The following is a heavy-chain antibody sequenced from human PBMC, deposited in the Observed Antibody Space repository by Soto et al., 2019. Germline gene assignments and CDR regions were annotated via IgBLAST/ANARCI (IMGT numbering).Heavy chain of an antibody. D-gene: IGHD2-21*02. CDR2: IHYSGSI. CDR3: AREDDGGDRDYYGLDV. J-gene: IGHJ6*02. Sequence: SETLSLTCTVSGGSISYEYYHWTWIRQSPGKGLEWIGYIHYSGSIIYNPSFKSRVTISVDTSKNQFSLQLSSATAADTAVYFCAREDDGGDRDYYGLDVWGQGTTVT. V-gene: IGHV4-30-4*08. CDR1: GGSISYEYYH.